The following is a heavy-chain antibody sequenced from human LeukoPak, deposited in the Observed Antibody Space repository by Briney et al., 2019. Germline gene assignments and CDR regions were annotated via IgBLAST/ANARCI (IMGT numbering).Heavy chain of an antibody. Sequence: PGGSLRLSCAASGFIFSSYAMHWVRQAPGKGLEWVTVISYEGNNKYYADSVKGRFTISRDNSKNTLYLQMNSLRAEDTAVYYCAKASAMIVVVSKHFDYWGQGTLVTVSS. J-gene: IGHJ4*02. CDR3: AKASAMIVVVSKHFDY. CDR2: ISYEGNNK. D-gene: IGHD3-22*01. CDR1: GFIFSSYA. V-gene: IGHV3-30*04.